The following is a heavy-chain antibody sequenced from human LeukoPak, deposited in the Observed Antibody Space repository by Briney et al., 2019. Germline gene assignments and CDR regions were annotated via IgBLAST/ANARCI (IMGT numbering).Heavy chain of an antibody. CDR3: ARVKDPGGYHYYYYMDI. J-gene: IGHJ6*03. Sequence: SEILSPTCAVYGGSFSGHYWTWIRQPPGKGLEWIGEINHSGSTNYNPSLKSRVTISVDTSKNQFSLKVSSVTAADTAVYYCARVKDPGGYHYYYYMDIWGKGNTVTVSS. V-gene: IGHV4-34*01. CDR2: INHSGST. D-gene: IGHD3-16*01. CDR1: GGSFSGHY.